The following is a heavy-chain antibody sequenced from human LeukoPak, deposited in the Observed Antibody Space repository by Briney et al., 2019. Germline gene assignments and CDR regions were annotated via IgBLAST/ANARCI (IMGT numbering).Heavy chain of an antibody. CDR2: ISSSGTTI. V-gene: IGHV3-48*03. CDR3: ARASPSYGSSQLFDY. Sequence: GGSLRLSCAASGFTFISYEMNWVRQAPGKGLEWVSYISSSGTTIHYADSVKGRFTISRDNAKNSLYLQMNSLRAEDTAVYYCARASPSYGSSQLFDYWGQGTLVTVSS. CDR1: GFTFISYE. J-gene: IGHJ4*02. D-gene: IGHD5-18*01.